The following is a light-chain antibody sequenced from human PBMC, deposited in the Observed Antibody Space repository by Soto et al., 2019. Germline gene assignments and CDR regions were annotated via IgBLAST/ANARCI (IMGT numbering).Light chain of an antibody. Sequence: QSALTQPASVSGSPGQSITISCTGTSSDVGGYDLVSWYQQHPCKAPKLIIYEGSKRPSGISNRFSGSKSGNTASLIISGLQGDDEGDYYCCAYVSSNTLLFGGGTKLTVL. CDR1: SSDVGGYDL. J-gene: IGLJ3*02. CDR2: EGS. V-gene: IGLV2-23*01. CDR3: CAYVSSNTLL.